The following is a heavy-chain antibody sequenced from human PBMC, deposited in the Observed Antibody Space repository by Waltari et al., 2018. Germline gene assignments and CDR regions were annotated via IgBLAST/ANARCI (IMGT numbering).Heavy chain of an antibody. CDR3: ARAKEDIVATNYYYYYDMDV. Sequence: QITLKESGPTLVKPTQTLTLTCTFSGFSLSTSGVGVGWIRQPPGKALEWLALIYWDDDKRYSPSLKSRLTITKDTSKNQVVLTMTNMDPVDTATYYCARAKEDIVATNYYYYYDMDVWGKGTSVTVSS. J-gene: IGHJ6*03. CDR2: IYWDDDK. D-gene: IGHD5-12*01. V-gene: IGHV2-5*02. CDR1: GFSLSTSGVG.